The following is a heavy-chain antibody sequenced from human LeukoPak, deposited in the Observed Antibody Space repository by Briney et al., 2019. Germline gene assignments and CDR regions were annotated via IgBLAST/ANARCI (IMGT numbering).Heavy chain of an antibody. D-gene: IGHD2-2*02. Sequence: PGGSLTLSCAVSGFTFSSYWMRWVRQPPGKGLEWVAKIKQDGSEKYYVDSVKGRFTISRDNAKNSLYLQMNSLRAEDTAVYYCARDAEVVPAAIDYFHYWGQGTLVTVSS. CDR1: GFTFSSYW. CDR2: IKQDGSEK. CDR3: ARDAEVVPAAIDYFHY. J-gene: IGHJ4*02. V-gene: IGHV3-7*01.